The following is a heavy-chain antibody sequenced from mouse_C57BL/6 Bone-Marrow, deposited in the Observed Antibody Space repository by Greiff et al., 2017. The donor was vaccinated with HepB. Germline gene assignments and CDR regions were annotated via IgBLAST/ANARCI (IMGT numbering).Heavy chain of an antibody. Sequence: VQLKESGAELARPGASVKLSCKASGYTFTSYGISWVKQRTGQGLEWIGEIYPRSGNTYYNEKFKGKATLTADKSSSTAYMELRSLTSEDSAVYFCARSLTGTGFAYWGQGTLVTVSA. CDR3: ARSLTGTGFAY. CDR2: IYPRSGNT. CDR1: GYTFTSYG. J-gene: IGHJ3*01. D-gene: IGHD4-1*01. V-gene: IGHV1-81*01.